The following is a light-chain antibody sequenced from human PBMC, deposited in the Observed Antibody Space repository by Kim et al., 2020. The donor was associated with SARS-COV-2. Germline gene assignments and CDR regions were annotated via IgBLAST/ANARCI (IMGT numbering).Light chain of an antibody. CDR2: GAS. V-gene: IGKV3-20*01. Sequence: EIVLTQSPGTLSLSPGERATLSCRASQSVSTSSLAWYQQKPGQAPRLLIFGASSRATGIPYRFSGSGSGTDFTLTISRLEPEDFAVYYCQHFGTSPPYTFGQGTKLEI. CDR1: QSVSTSS. J-gene: IGKJ2*01. CDR3: QHFGTSPPYT.